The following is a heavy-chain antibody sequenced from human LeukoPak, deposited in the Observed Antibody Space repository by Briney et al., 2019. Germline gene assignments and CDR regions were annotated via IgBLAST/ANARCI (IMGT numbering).Heavy chain of an antibody. CDR3: ARDSSGYYDAFDI. J-gene: IGHJ3*02. V-gene: IGHV4-59*12. D-gene: IGHD3-22*01. CDR2: IYYSGST. Sequence: PSETLSLTCTVSGGSIASYYWSWIRQPPGKGLEWIGYIYYSGSTNYNSSLKSRVTISLDTSKNQFSLQLNSVTPEDTAVYYCARDSSGYYDAFDIWGQGTMVTVSS. CDR1: GGSIASYY.